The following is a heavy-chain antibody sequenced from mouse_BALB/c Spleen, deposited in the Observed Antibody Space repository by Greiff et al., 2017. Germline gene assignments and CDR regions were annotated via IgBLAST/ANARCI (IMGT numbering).Heavy chain of an antibody. D-gene: IGHD2-4*01. CDR3: TREDYDGYFDY. J-gene: IGHJ2*01. CDR2: ISSGGSYT. V-gene: IGHV5-6-4*01. CDR1: GFTFSSYT. Sequence: EVHLVESGGGLVKPGGSLKLSCAASGFTFSSYTMSWVRQTPEKRLEWVATISSGGSYTYYPDSVKGRFTISRDNAKNTLYLQMSSLKSEDTAMYYCTREDYDGYFDYWGQGTTLTVSS.